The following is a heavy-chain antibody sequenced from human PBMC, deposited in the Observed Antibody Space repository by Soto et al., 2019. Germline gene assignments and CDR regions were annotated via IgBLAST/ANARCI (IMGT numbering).Heavy chain of an antibody. CDR3: ARDSSVYAFDI. CDR1: GFTFSSYS. CDR2: ISSSSSYI. D-gene: IGHD3-22*01. V-gene: IGHV3-21*01. J-gene: IGHJ3*02. Sequence: GGSLRLSCAASGFTFSSYSMHWVRQAPGKGLEWVSSISSSSSYIYYADSVKGRFTISRDNAKNSLYLKMNSLRAEDTAVYYCARDSSVYAFDIWGQGTMVTVSS.